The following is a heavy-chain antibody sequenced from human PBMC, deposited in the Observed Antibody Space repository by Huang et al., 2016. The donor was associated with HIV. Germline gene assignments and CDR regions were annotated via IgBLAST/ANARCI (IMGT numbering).Heavy chain of an antibody. CDR1: GFRFSSHA. CDR2: VIYDGRKT. Sequence: QVQLVESGGGVVQPGRSLRLSCAASGFRFSSHAMHWVRQAPGKGLEWVAVVIYDGRKTYDADSVKGRFTISRDNSKNTLYLKMNSLRAEDTAVYYCASLSNYASNRVFDYWGQGALVTVSS. V-gene: IGHV3-30*04. D-gene: IGHD4-4*01. CDR3: ASLSNYASNRVFDY. J-gene: IGHJ4*02.